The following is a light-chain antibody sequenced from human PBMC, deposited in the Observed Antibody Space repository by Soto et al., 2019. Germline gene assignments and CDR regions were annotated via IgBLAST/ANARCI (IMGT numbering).Light chain of an antibody. J-gene: IGKJ5*01. V-gene: IGKV3-11*01. CDR2: DAS. CDR1: QSVSSY. Sequence: EIVLTQSPATLSLSPGERATLSCRASQSVSSYLAWYQHKPGQAPRLLIYDASNRATGIPARFSGSGSGTDFTLTISSLEPEDFAVYYCRQRSNWPPMITFGQGTRLEIK. CDR3: RQRSNWPPMIT.